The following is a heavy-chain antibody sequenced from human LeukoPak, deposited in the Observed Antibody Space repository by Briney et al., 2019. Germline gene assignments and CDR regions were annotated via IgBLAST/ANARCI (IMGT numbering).Heavy chain of an antibody. Sequence: ASVKVSCKASGYTFTSYYMHWVRQAPGQGLEWMGIINPSGGSTSYAQKFQGRLTVTADTSTGTAYLDLTKLRIDDTAVYFRARSGRGTYFYFDLWGQGTLVTVSS. CDR1: GYTFTSYY. V-gene: IGHV1-46*01. D-gene: IGHD1-26*01. J-gene: IGHJ4*02. CDR3: ARSGRGTYFYFDL. CDR2: INPSGGST.